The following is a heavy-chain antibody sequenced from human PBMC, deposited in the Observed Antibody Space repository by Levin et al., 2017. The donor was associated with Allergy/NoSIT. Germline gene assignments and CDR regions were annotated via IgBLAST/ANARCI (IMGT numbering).Heavy chain of an antibody. V-gene: IGHV3-15*01. Sequence: SCTSSEFTLTNAWMTWVRQAPGKGLEWLGRLKSKTAGGTTDYAAPVKGRFTISREHSKNTVYLQRNSLKSEDTAVYYCATGPASTSYFDYWGQGTLVTVSS. CDR2: LKSKTAGGTT. CDR3: ATGPASTSYFDY. J-gene: IGHJ4*02. D-gene: IGHD2/OR15-2a*01. CDR1: EFTLTNAW.